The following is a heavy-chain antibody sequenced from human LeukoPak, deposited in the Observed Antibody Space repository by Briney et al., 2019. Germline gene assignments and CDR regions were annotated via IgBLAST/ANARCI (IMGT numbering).Heavy chain of an antibody. CDR3: ARALGSSWDSSLDS. CDR2: ISYDGSVE. Sequence: GGSLRLSCAASGFTFSNYAMHWVRQAPGKGLEWVALISYDGSVEKNAASVKGRFTISRDDSKNTLYLQMNSLRTEDTAVYYCARALGSSWDSSLDSWGQGTLVPVSS. J-gene: IGHJ4*02. D-gene: IGHD6-13*01. CDR1: GFTFSNYA. V-gene: IGHV3-30*04.